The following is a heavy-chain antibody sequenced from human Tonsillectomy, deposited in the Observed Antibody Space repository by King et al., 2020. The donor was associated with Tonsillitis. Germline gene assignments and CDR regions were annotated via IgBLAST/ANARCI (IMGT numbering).Heavy chain of an antibody. V-gene: IGHV1-18*04. CDR2: ISAYNGNT. Sequence: QLVQSGAEVKKPGASVKVSCKASGYTFTSYGISWVRQAPGQGLEWMGWISAYNGNTNYAQKLQGRVTMTTDTSTSTAYMELRSLRSEHTAVYFCARVPVAGATTVTTSRKFDPWGQGTLVTVSS. J-gene: IGHJ5*02. CDR1: GYTFTSYG. CDR3: ARVPVAGATTVTTSRKFDP. D-gene: IGHD4-17*01.